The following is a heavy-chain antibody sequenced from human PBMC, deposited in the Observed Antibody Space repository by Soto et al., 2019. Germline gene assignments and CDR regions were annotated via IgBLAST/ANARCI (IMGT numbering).Heavy chain of an antibody. CDR1: GYTFTSYG. CDR2: ISAYNGNT. D-gene: IGHD2-2*01. V-gene: IGHV1-18*01. Sequence: APAKVSCKASGYTFTSYGISWVRQATGQGLEWMGWISAYNGNTNYAQKLQGRVTMTTDTSTSTAYMELRSLRSDDTAVYYCARDGFYCSSTSCYEDYFDYWGQGTLVTVS. J-gene: IGHJ4*02. CDR3: ARDGFYCSSTSCYEDYFDY.